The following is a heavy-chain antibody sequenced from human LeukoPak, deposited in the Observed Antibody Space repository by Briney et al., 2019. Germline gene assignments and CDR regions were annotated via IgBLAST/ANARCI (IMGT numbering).Heavy chain of an antibody. CDR2: IYSGDNT. V-gene: IGHV3-66*02. J-gene: IGHJ4*02. CDR3: ARAGLDSSGQHPHDY. D-gene: IGHD3-22*01. CDR1: RFTVSSNY. Sequence: GGSLRLSCAASRFTVSSNYISWVRRAPGKGLEWLSDIYSGDNTSYADSVKGRFTISRDNSKNTVYLQMDSLRAEDTAVYYCARAGLDSSGQHPHDYWGQGNLVTVSS.